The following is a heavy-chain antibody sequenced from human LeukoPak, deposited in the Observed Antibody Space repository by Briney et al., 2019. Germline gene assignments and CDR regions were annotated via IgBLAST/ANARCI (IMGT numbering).Heavy chain of an antibody. D-gene: IGHD3-10*01. CDR2: IYHSGST. Sequence: SETLSLTCTVSGYSISSGYYWGWIRQPPGKGLEWIGSIYHSGSTYYNPSLKSRVTMSVDTSKNQFSLKLSSVTAADTAVYYCARDRRGYYGSGSYTPDFDYWGQGTLVTVSS. J-gene: IGHJ4*02. CDR1: GYSISSGYY. CDR3: ARDRRGYYGSGSYTPDFDY. V-gene: IGHV4-38-2*02.